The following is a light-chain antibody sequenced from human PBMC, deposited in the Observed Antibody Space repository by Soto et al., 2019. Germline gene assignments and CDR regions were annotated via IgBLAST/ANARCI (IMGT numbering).Light chain of an antibody. Sequence: QSVLTQPASVSGSPGQSITISCTGTSSDVGGYNYVSWYQQHPGKAPKLMIYDVSNRPSGVSNRFSGSKSGNTASLTISGLQAEDEADYYCSSYTSSSTLLFGGGTKL. CDR3: SSYTSSSTLL. CDR1: SSDVGGYNY. V-gene: IGLV2-14*01. CDR2: DVS. J-gene: IGLJ2*01.